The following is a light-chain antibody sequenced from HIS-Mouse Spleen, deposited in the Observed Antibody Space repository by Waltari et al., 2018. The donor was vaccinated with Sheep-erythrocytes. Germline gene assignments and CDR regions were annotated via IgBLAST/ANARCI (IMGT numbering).Light chain of an antibody. CDR3: NSRDSSGNHYV. Sequence: SELTQDPAVSVALGQTVRITCQGDSLRSYYASWYQQKPGQAPVLVIYGKNNRPSGIPDRFSGSSSGNTASLTITGAQAEDEADYYCNSRDSSGNHYVFGTGTKVTVL. J-gene: IGLJ1*01. CDR1: SLRSYY. CDR2: GKN. V-gene: IGLV3-19*01.